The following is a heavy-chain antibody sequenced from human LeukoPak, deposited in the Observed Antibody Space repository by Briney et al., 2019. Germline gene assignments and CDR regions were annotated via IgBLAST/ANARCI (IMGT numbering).Heavy chain of an antibody. V-gene: IGHV3-30*18. J-gene: IGHJ4*02. CDR2: ISYDGSNK. D-gene: IGHD2-21*02. Sequence: GGSLRLSCAASGFTFSSNGMHWVRQAPGKGLEWVAVISYDGSNKYYADSVKGRFTISRDNSKNTLYLQMNSLRAEDTAVYYCAKDRRTAAYCGGDCYSGVDYWGQGTLVTVSS. CDR1: GFTFSSNG. CDR3: AKDRRTAAYCGGDCYSGVDY.